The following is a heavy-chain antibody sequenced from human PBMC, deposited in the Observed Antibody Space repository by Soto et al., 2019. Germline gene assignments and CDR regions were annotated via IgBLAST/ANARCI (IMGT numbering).Heavy chain of an antibody. CDR1: GGSISSYY. V-gene: IGHV4-59*08. D-gene: IGHD2-21*02. J-gene: IGHJ6*02. CDR3: ARRLTAVSDYYYGMDV. Sequence: QVQLQESGPGLVKPSETLSLTCTVSGGSISSYYWSWIRQPPGKGLEWIGYIYYSGSTNYNPSLKSRVTISVDTSKNQFSLKLSSVSAADTAVYYCARRLTAVSDYYYGMDVWGQGTTVTVSS. CDR2: IYYSGST.